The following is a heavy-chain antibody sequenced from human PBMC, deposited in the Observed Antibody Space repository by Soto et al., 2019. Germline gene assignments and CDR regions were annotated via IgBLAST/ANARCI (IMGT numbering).Heavy chain of an antibody. D-gene: IGHD4-4*01. CDR1: GGSISSSNLY. V-gene: IGHV4-39*01. CDR2: IYYSGST. J-gene: IGHJ5*02. CDR3: AGHVRYSNSGSGWFDP. Sequence: QLQLQESGPGLVKPSETLSLTCSVTGGSISSSNLYWGWIRQLPGKGLEWIGSIYYSGSTYYNPSLNTRVTIFVDTSKHQCSMKLSSVTAADTSVFDGAGHVRYSNSGSGWFDPWGQGALVTVSS.